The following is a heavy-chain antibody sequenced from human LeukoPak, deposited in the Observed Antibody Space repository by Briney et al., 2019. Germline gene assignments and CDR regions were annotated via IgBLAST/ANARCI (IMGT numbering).Heavy chain of an antibody. J-gene: IGHJ4*02. D-gene: IGHD1-26*01. CDR3: ARDGELPADY. CDR2: ISSDGGST. V-gene: IGHV3-64*02. Sequence: QPGGSLRLSCAASGFTFSTYAMHWVRQAPGKGLEYISSISSDGGSTYYADSVKGRFTISRDNSKNTLYLQMNSLRAEDTAVYYCARDGELPADYWGQGTLVTVSS. CDR1: GFTFSTYA.